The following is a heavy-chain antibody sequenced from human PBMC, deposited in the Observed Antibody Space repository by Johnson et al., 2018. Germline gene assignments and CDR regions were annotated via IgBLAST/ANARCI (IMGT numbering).Heavy chain of an antibody. J-gene: IGHJ3*02. Sequence: VQLVQSGGVVVQPGGSLRLSCAASGFTFDDYSMHWVRQTPGKGLEWVSVISWDGISTFYADSVKGRFTISRDNSKNSLYLRMNSLRTADSALYYCEKVILVGGWGANDAFDMWGQGTMVTVSS. V-gene: IGHV3-43*01. CDR1: GFTFDDYS. D-gene: IGHD3-16*01. CDR3: EKVILVGGWGANDAFDM. CDR2: ISWDGIST.